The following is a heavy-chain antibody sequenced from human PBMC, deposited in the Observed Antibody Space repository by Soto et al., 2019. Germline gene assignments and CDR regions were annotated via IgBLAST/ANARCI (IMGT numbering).Heavy chain of an antibody. V-gene: IGHV4-39*01. J-gene: IGHJ4*02. D-gene: IGHD3-22*01. Sequence: QLQLQESGPGLVKPSETLSLSCSVSGDSIRNRNYYWAWIRQPPGKGLECIVSRYDDASTFYNPSLXLXXXXSXDXSXXXXXXXXXXXTXADXAVXYCAXGIYLGPSGYYLDFWGQGTLVTVSS. CDR1: GDSIRNRNYY. CDR2: RYDDAST. CDR3: AXGIYLGPSGYYLDF.